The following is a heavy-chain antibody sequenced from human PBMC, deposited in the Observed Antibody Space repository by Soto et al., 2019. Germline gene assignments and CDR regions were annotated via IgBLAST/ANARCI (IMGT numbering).Heavy chain of an antibody. CDR2: IYYSGST. D-gene: IGHD3-3*02. CDR3: ARENELDWFDP. V-gene: IGHV4-61*01. Sequence: ETLSLTCTVSGGSVSSGSYYWSWIRQPPGKGLEWIGYIYYSGSTNYNPSLKSRVTISVDTSKNQFSLKLSSVTAADTAVYYCARENELDWFDPWGQGTLVTVSS. J-gene: IGHJ5*02. CDR1: GGSVSSGSYY.